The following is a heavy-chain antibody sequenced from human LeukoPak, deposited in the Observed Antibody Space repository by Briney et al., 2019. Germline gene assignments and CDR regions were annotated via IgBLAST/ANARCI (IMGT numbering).Heavy chain of an antibody. CDR1: GGSISSGSYY. D-gene: IGHD6-6*01. J-gene: IGHJ6*03. CDR2: IYTSGST. CDR3: ARDRVYYYYMDV. Sequence: KTSETLSLTCAVSGGSISSGSYYWSWLRQPAGKGLEWIGRIYTSGSTNYNPSLKSRVTISVDTSKNQFSLKLSSVTAADTAVYYCARDRVYYYYMDVWGKGTTVTISS. V-gene: IGHV4-61*02.